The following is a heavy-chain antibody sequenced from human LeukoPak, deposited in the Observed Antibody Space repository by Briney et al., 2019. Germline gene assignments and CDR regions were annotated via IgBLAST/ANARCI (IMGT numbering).Heavy chain of an antibody. V-gene: IGHV3-7*01. J-gene: IGHJ6*03. CDR3: ARYASYISSSWYVNYYYYMDV. CDR1: GFTFSSYW. Sequence: PGGSLRLSCAASGFTFSSYWMSWVRQAPGKGLEWVANIKQDGSEKYYVDSVKGRFTISRDNAKNSLYLQMNSLRAEDTAVYYCARYASYISSSWYVNYYYYMDVWGKGTTVTISS. D-gene: IGHD6-13*01. CDR2: IKQDGSEK.